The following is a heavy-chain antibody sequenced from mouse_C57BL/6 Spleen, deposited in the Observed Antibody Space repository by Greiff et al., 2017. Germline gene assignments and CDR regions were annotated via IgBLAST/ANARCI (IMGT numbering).Heavy chain of an antibody. CDR2: IWTGGGT. CDR3: ARESDDGLYYAMDY. D-gene: IGHD2-3*01. CDR1: GFSLTSYA. J-gene: IGHJ4*01. Sequence: VKLVESGPGLVAPSQSLSITCTVSGFSLTSYAISWVRQPPGKGLEWLGVIWTGGGTNYNSALKSRLSISKDNSKSQVFLKMNSLQTDDTARYYCARESDDGLYYAMDYWGKGTSVTVSS. V-gene: IGHV2-9-1*01.